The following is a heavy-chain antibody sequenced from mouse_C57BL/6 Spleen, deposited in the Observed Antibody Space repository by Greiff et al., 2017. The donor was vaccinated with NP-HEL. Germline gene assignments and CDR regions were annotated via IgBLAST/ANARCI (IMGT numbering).Heavy chain of an antibody. V-gene: IGHV5-4*03. CDR2: ISDGGSYT. D-gene: IGHD1-1*01. Sequence: EVKLLESGGGLVKPGGSLKLSCAASGFTFSSYAMSWVRQTPEKRLEWVATISDGGSYTYYPDNVKGRFTISRDNAKNNLYLQMSHLKSEDTAMYYCASGDTTGFDYWGQGTTLTVSS. CDR1: GFTFSSYA. CDR3: ASGDTTGFDY. J-gene: IGHJ2*01.